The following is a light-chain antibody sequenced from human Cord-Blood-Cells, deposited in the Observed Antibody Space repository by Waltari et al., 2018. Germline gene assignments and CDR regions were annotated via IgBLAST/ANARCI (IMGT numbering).Light chain of an antibody. J-gene: IGLJ3*02. CDR2: DVS. CDR1: SSDGGGYNY. V-gene: IGLV2-14*01. Sequence: QSALTQPASVSRSPGQSIPISCTGTSSDGGGYNYVSWYQQHPGKAPKLMIYDVSKRPSGVSNRFSGSKSGNTASLTISGLQAEDEADYYCSSYTSSSTLVFGGGTKLTVL. CDR3: SSYTSSSTLV.